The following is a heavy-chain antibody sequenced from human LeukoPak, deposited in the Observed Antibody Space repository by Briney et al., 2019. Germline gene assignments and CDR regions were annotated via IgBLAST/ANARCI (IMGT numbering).Heavy chain of an antibody. Sequence: SETLSLTCVVSGASISTYYWTWIRQPPGKGLEWIGYVFSSGSTNSNSSLKSRVTISLDTSKSQFSLKMTSVTAADTAVYYCARQGSGGRAFDIWGQGTMVTVSS. V-gene: IGHV4-59*08. D-gene: IGHD1-26*01. CDR1: GASISTYY. J-gene: IGHJ3*02. CDR2: VFSSGST. CDR3: ARQGSGGRAFDI.